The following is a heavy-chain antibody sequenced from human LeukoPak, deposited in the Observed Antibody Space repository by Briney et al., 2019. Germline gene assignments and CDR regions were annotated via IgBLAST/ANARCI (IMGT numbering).Heavy chain of an antibody. J-gene: IGHJ4*02. CDR2: IRYDGSNK. CDR3: AKTRSTYYYDSSGSSPPDY. Sequence: GGSLRLSWAASGFTFSSYGMHWVRQAPGKGLEWVAFIRYDGSNKYYADSVKGRFTISRDNSKNTLYLQMNSLRAEDTAVYYCAKTRSTYYYDSSGSSPPDYWGQGTLVTVSS. V-gene: IGHV3-30*02. D-gene: IGHD3-22*01. CDR1: GFTFSSYG.